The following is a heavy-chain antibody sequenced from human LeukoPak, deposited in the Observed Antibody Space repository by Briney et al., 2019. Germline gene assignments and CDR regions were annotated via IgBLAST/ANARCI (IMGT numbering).Heavy chain of an antibody. CDR3: ARRSAYCGGDCYFFGPVHFDY. Sequence: PSETLSLTCAVSGASISGSGYYWGWIRQPPGKGLEWIVEISHSGSTNYNPSLKSRVTISVDTSKNQFSLKLSSATAADTAVYYCARRSAYCGGDCYFFGPVHFDYWGQGTLVTVSS. CDR2: ISHSGST. V-gene: IGHV4-39*07. D-gene: IGHD2-21*02. J-gene: IGHJ4*02. CDR1: GASISGSGYY.